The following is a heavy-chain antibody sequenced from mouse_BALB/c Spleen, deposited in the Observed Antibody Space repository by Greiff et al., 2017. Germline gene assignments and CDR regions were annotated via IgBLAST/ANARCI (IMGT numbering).Heavy chain of an antibody. Sequence: EVKLMESGGGLVKPGGSLKLSCAASGFTFSDYYMYWVRQTPEKRLEWVATISDGGSYTYYPDSVKGRFTISRDNAKNNLYLQMSSLKSEDTAMYYCARGGITTVVARYFDVWGAGTTVTVSS. CDR3: ARGGITTVVARYFDV. CDR2: ISDGGSYT. D-gene: IGHD1-1*01. V-gene: IGHV5-4*02. J-gene: IGHJ1*01. CDR1: GFTFSDYY.